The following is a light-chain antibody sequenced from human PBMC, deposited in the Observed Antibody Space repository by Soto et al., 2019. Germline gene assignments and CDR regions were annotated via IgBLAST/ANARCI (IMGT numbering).Light chain of an antibody. CDR3: QQYNNWPQT. CDR2: GAS. J-gene: IGKJ1*01. V-gene: IGKV3-15*01. CDR1: QSVSSN. Sequence: EIVMTQSQDTLSVSPGERATLSCRASQSVSSNLAWYQQKPGQAPRLLIYGASTRATGIPARFSGSGSGTEFTLTISSLQSEDFAVYYCQQYNNWPQTFGQGAKVDVK.